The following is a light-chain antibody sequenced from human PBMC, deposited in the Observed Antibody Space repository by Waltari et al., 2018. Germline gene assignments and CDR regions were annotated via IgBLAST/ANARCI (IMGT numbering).Light chain of an antibody. Sequence: QSVLAQPPSASGTPGQGVTVLCSGSSSNIGRNGVSWYQQVPGTAPKLLIHTDYPRPSGVPDRFSGSKSGTSASLAISGLQSEDEAHYYCAAWDDSLNGRVFGGGTEVTVL. CDR3: AAWDDSLNGRV. V-gene: IGLV1-44*01. J-gene: IGLJ3*02. CDR2: TDY. CDR1: SSNIGRNG.